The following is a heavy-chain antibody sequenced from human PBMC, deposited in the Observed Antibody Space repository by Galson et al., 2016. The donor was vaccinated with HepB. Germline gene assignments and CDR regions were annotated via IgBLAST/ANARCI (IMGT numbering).Heavy chain of an antibody. J-gene: IGHJ4*02. CDR2: TYYRSKWYN. V-gene: IGHV6-1*01. CDR3: PRENRYSSSSLR. D-gene: IGHD6-6*01. CDR1: GDSVSSNSAA. Sequence: CAISGDSVSSNSAAWNWIRQSPSRGLEWLGRTYYRSKWYNDYAASVKSRITINPDTSKNQFSLQLNSVTPEDTAVYYCPRENRYSSSSLRWGQGTLVTIAA.